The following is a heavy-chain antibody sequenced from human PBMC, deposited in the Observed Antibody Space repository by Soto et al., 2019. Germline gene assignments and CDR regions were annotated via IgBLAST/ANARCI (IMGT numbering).Heavy chain of an antibody. CDR1: GYTFTNYW. CDR3: VRHSGKIKSSVGPRSFDY. Sequence: PGESLKISCEASGYTFTNYWIGWVRQMPGTGLEWMGIIYPRDSDTRYSPSFQDQVTMSVDKSIGTAYLQWSSLKASDTAMYYCVRHSGKIKSSVGPRSFDYWGQGTLVTVSS. J-gene: IGHJ4*02. D-gene: IGHD6-13*01. CDR2: IYPRDSDT. V-gene: IGHV5-51*01.